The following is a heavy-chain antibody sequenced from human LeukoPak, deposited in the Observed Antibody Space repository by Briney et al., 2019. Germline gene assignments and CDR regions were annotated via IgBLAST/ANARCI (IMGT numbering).Heavy chain of an antibody. CDR2: IWYDGSNK. J-gene: IGHJ4*02. Sequence: GRSLRLSCAASGFTFSSYGMHWVRQAPGKGLEWVAVIWYDGSNKYYADSVKSRFTISRDNSKNTLYLQMNSLRAEDTAVYYCARDGSTVTAPFDYWGQGTLVTVSS. V-gene: IGHV3-33*01. D-gene: IGHD2-21*02. CDR3: ARDGSTVTAPFDY. CDR1: GFTFSSYG.